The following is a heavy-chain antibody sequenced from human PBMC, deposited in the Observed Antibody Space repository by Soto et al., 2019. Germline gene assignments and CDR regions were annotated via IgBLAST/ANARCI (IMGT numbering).Heavy chain of an antibody. CDR1: GFTFTSYA. D-gene: IGHD3-9*01. CDR3: TQDGGSRDWLTVN. CDR2: ITGGGDNT. Sequence: EVQLLESGGDLVQPGGSLRLSCAASGFTFTSYAMSWIRQAPGKGLEWVSAITGGGDNTYYADSVKGRFTISRDNSKNTLYLQMNCLRAEETAFYYCTQDGGSRDWLTVNWGQGTLVTVSS. V-gene: IGHV3-23*01. J-gene: IGHJ4*02.